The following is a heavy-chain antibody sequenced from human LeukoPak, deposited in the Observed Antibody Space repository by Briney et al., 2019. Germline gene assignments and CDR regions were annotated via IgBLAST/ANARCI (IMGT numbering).Heavy chain of an antibody. Sequence: GASVKVSCKASGYTFTSYYMHWVRQAPGQGLEWMGIINPSGGSTSYAQKFQGRVTITRNTSISTAYMELSSLRSEDTAVYYCARDVAGYGPFDYRGQGTLVTVSS. D-gene: IGHD5-18*01. CDR1: GYTFTSYY. V-gene: IGHV1-46*01. CDR2: INPSGGST. J-gene: IGHJ4*02. CDR3: ARDVAGYGPFDY.